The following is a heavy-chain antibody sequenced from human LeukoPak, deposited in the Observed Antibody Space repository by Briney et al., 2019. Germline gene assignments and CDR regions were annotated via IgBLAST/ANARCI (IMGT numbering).Heavy chain of an antibody. Sequence: GGSLKISCKASVSSYRNYWSARVRPQPGEGLGWMGNIYPVDSDTIYNPSCQGQVTNSANKTIKTTYLQWSSLKGSGTATYLRVRRGGGNTGGFDFDYWGEGSLVTVSS. D-gene: IGHD5-18*01. J-gene: IGHJ4*02. V-gene: IGHV5-51*01. CDR3: VRRGGGNTGGFDFDY. CDR2: IYPVDSDT. CDR1: VSSYRNYW.